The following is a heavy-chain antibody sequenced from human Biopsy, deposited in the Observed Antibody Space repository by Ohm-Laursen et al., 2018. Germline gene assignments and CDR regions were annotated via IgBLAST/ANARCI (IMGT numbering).Heavy chain of an antibody. J-gene: IGHJ6*02. CDR2: IYYSGCT. CDR1: GDSISSYY. V-gene: IGHV4-59*07. CDR3: ARATNSTGWPYYYFYGMDV. D-gene: IGHD2/OR15-2a*01. Sequence: SDTLSLTCAVSGDSISSYYWSWIRQTPGKGLEWIGYIYYSGCTNYNPSLKSRVTISVDTSKNQFSLRLNSVTAADTAVYYCARATNSTGWPYYYFYGMDVWGQGTTVTVSS.